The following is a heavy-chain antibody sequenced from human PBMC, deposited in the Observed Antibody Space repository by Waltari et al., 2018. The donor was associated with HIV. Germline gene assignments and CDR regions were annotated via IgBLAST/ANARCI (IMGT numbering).Heavy chain of an antibody. D-gene: IGHD2-21*02. Sequence: QVQLVQSGAEVKKPGASVKVSCKASGYTFTGYYMNWVRQAPGQGLEWMGWSSPTHGGTNDAQKVQGRVTMTRDTSISTAYMELSRLRSDDTAVYYCASPRRTYCGGDCYDFDYWGQGTLVTVSS. J-gene: IGHJ4*02. CDR3: ASPRRTYCGGDCYDFDY. V-gene: IGHV1-2*02. CDR2: SSPTHGGT. CDR1: GYTFTGYY.